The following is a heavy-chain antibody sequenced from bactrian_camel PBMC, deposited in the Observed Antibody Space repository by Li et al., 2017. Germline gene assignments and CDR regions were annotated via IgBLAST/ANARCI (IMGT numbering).Heavy chain of an antibody. D-gene: IGHD1*01. V-gene: IGHV3S26*01. J-gene: IGHJ4*01. Sequence: VQLVESGGGSVQAGGSLRLSCAASGYTYSSYCMGWFRQAPGKERERVASIDSIGSTSYANSVKGRFTISKNNAKNTLYLQMNSLKPEDTAMYYCAAVKRWACPSTPASYNYWGQGTQVTVS. CDR2: IDSIGST. CDR1: GYTYSSYC. CDR3: AAVKRWACPSTPASYNY.